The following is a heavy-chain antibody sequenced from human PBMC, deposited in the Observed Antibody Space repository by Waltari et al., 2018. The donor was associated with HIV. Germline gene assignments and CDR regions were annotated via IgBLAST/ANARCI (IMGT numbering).Heavy chain of an antibody. D-gene: IGHD3-16*02. CDR3: ASLVIDY. CDR1: GFTFSSHA. J-gene: IGHJ4*02. Sequence: QVQLVESGGGVVQPGKSLRLSCEVSGFTFSSHAMHWVRQAPGKGLEWVAIISYDGTNKYYLDSVKGRFTISRDNSKNTLYLQMNSLRPEDTAVYYCASLVIDYWGQGTLVTVSS. V-gene: IGHV3-30*03. CDR2: ISYDGTNK.